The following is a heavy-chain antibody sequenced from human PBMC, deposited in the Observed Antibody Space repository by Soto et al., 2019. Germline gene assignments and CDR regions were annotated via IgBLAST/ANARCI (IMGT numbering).Heavy chain of an antibody. V-gene: IGHV3-33*01. CDR1: GFTFSSYG. CDR2: IWYDGSNK. D-gene: IGHD6-13*01. J-gene: IGHJ6*02. CDR3: ARDLKQQLVLTYYYYGMDV. Sequence: GGSLRLSCAASGFTFSSYGMHWVRQAPGKGLEWVAVIWYDGSNKYYADSVKGRFTISRDNSKNTLYLQMNSLRAEDTAVYYCARDLKQQLVLTYYYYGMDVWGQGTTVTVSS.